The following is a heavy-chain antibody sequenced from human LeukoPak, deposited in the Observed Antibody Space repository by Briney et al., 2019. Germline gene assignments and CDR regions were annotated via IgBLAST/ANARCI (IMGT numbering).Heavy chain of an antibody. CDR1: GYTFTAYY. CDR2: INPNNGDT. J-gene: IGHJ5*02. Sequence: ASVKVSCKASGYTFTAYYMHWVRQAPGQGLEWMGWINPNNGDTNYAQKFQGRVTMTRDTSISTAYMELSSLRSDDMAVYYCAREGEDSDDTNWFDPWGQGTLVTVSS. CDR3: AREGEDSDDTNWFDP. D-gene: IGHD3-10*01. V-gene: IGHV1-2*02.